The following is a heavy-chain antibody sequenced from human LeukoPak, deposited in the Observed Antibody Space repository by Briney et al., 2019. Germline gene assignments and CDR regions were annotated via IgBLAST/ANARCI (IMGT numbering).Heavy chain of an antibody. CDR1: GFTFSSYE. V-gene: IGHV3-48*03. D-gene: IGHD6-13*01. CDR3: ARTGSSWYRAIY. J-gene: IGHJ4*02. CDR2: ISSSGSTI. Sequence: PGGSLRLSCAASGFTFSSYEMNWVGQAPGKGLEGVAYISSSGSTIYYADSVKGRFTISRDNAKNSLYLQMNSLRAEDTAVYYCARTGSSWYRAIYWGQGTLATVSS.